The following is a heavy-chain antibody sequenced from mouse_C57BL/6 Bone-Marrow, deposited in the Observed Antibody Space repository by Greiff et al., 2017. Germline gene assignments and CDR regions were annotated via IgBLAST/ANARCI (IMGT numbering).Heavy chain of an antibody. J-gene: IGHJ4*01. CDR2: IYPGSGST. CDR1: GYTFTSYW. V-gene: IGHV1-55*01. CDR3: ARWGGTTVVYYYAMGY. Sequence: QVQLQQPGAELVKPGASVKMSCKASGYTFTSYWITWVKQRPGQGLEWIGDIYPGSGSTNYNEKFKGKATLTVDTSSSTAYMQLSSLTSEDSAVYYCARWGGTTVVYYYAMGYWGQGTSVTVSS. D-gene: IGHD1-1*01.